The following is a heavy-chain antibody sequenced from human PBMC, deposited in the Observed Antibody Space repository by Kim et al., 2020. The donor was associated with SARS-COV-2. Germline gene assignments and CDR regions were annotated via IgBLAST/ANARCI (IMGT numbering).Heavy chain of an antibody. D-gene: IGHD4-17*01. J-gene: IGHJ5*02. Sequence: GESLKISCKGSGYSFTSYWIGWVRQMPGKGLEWMGIIYPGDSDTRYSPYFQGQVTISVDKSISTAYLQWSSLKASDTAMYYCAKFGPTTGTLSHNWFDPWGQGTLVTVSS. CDR3: AKFGPTTGTLSHNWFDP. V-gene: IGHV5-51*01. CDR1: GYSFTSYW. CDR2: IYPGDSDT.